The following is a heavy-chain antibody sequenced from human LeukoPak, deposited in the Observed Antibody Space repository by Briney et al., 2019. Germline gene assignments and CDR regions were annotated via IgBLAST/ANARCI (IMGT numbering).Heavy chain of an antibody. D-gene: IGHD5-18*01. V-gene: IGHV3-7*01. J-gene: IGHJ4*02. Sequence: GGSLRLSCAASGFSFSSYHMNWARQAPGKGLEWVANIKEDGSDKNYVESLKGRFTISRDNAKNSLYLQMDSLRAEDTAVYYCARDAGYGYDRFDYWGQGTQVTVSS. CDR1: GFSFSSYH. CDR2: IKEDGSDK. CDR3: ARDAGYGYDRFDY.